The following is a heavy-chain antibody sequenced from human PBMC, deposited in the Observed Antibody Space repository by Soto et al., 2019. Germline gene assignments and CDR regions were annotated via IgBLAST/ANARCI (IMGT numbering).Heavy chain of an antibody. CDR2: IYYSGST. Sequence: QVQLQESGPGLVKPSQTLSLTCTVSGGSISNGDYYWTWIRQHPGKGLEWIGYIYYSGSTYYNPSLKSRVTISVDTSKNQFSRKLSSVTVADPAEYYCARVVGQLTGTKTIFRWFDPWGQGTLVTVSS. D-gene: IGHD1-7*01. CDR1: GGSISNGDYY. CDR3: ARVVGQLTGTKTIFRWFDP. J-gene: IGHJ5*02. V-gene: IGHV4-31*03.